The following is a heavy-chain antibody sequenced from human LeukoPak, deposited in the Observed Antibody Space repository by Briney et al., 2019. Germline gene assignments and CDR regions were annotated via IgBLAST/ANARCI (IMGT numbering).Heavy chain of an antibody. CDR1: GGSISSYY. CDR3: ARAPTVTTYYFDY. Sequence: SETLSLTCTVSGGSISSYYWSWIRQPPGKGLEWIGYIYYSGSTNYNPSLKSRVTISVDTSKNQFSLKLSSETAADTAVYYCARAPTVTTYYFDYWGQGTLVTVSS. D-gene: IGHD4-17*01. CDR2: IYYSGST. J-gene: IGHJ4*02. V-gene: IGHV4-59*08.